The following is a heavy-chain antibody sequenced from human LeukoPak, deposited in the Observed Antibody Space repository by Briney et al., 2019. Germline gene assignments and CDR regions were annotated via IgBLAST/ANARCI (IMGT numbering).Heavy chain of an antibody. CDR2: IYYSGST. CDR3: ARGDEQQLDY. J-gene: IGHJ4*02. D-gene: IGHD6-13*01. V-gene: IGHV4-61*05. Sequence: SETLSLTCTVSGGSISSSSYYWGWIRQPPGKGLEWIGYIYYSGSTNYNPSLKSRVTISVDTSKNQFPLKLSSVTAADTAVYYCARGDEQQLDYWGQGTLVTVSS. CDR1: GGSISSSSYY.